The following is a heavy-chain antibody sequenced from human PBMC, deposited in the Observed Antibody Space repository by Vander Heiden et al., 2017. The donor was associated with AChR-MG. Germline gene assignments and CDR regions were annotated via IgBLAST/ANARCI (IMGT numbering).Heavy chain of an antibody. D-gene: IGHD4-17*01. V-gene: IGHV4-59*08. CDR2: MSYSGST. Sequence: QVQLQESGPGLVKPSETLSLTCTVSGGSINGYHWPWIRQPPGKGLEWIGGMSYSGSTRYNPSPNSRVTISTGSSKNQFSLKLTSGTAADTAVYYCARGGASGDYGKIDYWGQGALVTVSS. CDR3: ARGGASGDYGKIDY. CDR1: GGSINGYH. J-gene: IGHJ4*02.